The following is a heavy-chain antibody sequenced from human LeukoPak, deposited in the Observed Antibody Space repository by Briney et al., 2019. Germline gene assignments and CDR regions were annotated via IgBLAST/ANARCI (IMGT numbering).Heavy chain of an antibody. D-gene: IGHD6-13*01. J-gene: IGHJ4*02. V-gene: IGHV3-23*01. CDR2: ISGSGGST. CDR3: ARDVGSNWYERFDD. CDR1: EFTFSSYA. Sequence: GGSLRLSCAASEFTFSSYAMSWVRQAPGKGLEWVSAISGSGGSTYYADSVKGRFTISRDNSKNTLYLQMNSLRAEDTSVYYCARDVGSNWYERFDDWGQGTLVTVSS.